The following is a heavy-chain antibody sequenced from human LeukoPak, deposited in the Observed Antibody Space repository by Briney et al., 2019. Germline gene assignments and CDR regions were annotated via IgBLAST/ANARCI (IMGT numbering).Heavy chain of an antibody. CDR1: GGTFSSYA. CDR3: ARGALSRSLTGDLHYYMDV. V-gene: IGHV1-69*05. Sequence: SVKVSCKAPGGTFSSYAISWVRQAPGQGLEWMGGIIPIFGTANYAQKFQGRVTITTDESTSTAYMELSSLRSEDTAVYYCARGALSRSLTGDLHYYMDVWGKGTTVSVSS. D-gene: IGHD7-27*01. CDR2: IIPIFGTA. J-gene: IGHJ6*03.